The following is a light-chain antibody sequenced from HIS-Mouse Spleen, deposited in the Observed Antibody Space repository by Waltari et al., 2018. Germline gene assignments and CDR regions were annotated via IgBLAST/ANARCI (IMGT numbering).Light chain of an antibody. CDR1: SSDVGGYNS. Sequence: QSALTQPASVSGSPGQSITIPCTGTSSDVGGYNSVPWYQPHPGKAPKLMIYDVSNRPSGVSNRFSGSKSGNTASLTISGLQAEDEADYYCSSYTSSSTEVFGGGTKLTVL. CDR3: SSYTSSSTEV. V-gene: IGLV2-14*03. CDR2: DVS. J-gene: IGLJ2*01.